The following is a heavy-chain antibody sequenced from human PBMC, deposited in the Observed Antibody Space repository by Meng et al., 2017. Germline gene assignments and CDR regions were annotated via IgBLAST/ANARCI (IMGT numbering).Heavy chain of an antibody. CDR2: IIPIFGTA. Sequence: GRLVRAWDEVKRTGSSVKVSCRASGGTFSSYAISSVRQAPGQGLEWMGGIIPIFGTANYAQKFQGRVTITADKSTSTAYMELSSLRSEDTAVYYCARVGTTDAFWGQGTLVTVSS. V-gene: IGHV1-69*06. CDR1: GGTFSSYA. D-gene: IGHD2-2*01. J-gene: IGHJ4*02. CDR3: ARVGTTDAF.